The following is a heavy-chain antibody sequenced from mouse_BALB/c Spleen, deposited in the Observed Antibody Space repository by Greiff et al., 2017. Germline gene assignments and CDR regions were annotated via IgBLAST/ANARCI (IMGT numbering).Heavy chain of an antibody. V-gene: IGHV1S81*02. J-gene: IGHJ3*01. CDR3: VRGWFAY. D-gene: IGHD1-1*01. CDR1: GYTFTSYW. CDR2: INPSNGRT. Sequence: QVQLQQPGAELVKPGASVKLSCKASGYTFTSYWMHWVKQRPGQGLEWIGEINPSNGRTNYNEKFKSKATLTVDKSSSTAYMQLSSLTSEDSAVYYCVRGWFAYWGQGTLVTVSA.